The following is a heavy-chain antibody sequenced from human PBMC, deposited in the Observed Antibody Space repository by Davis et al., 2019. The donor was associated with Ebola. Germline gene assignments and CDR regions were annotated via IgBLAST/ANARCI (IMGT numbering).Heavy chain of an antibody. Sequence: GESLKISCAVSGITFSRYAMHWVRQAPGKGLEWVTDIAYDGRYESYAESVKGRFTISRDNSKSTLYLQMNSLRLEDTAMYYCVRDYNDGIGRFDYWGQGTLVTVSS. CDR1: GITFSRYA. J-gene: IGHJ4*02. CDR3: VRDYNDGIGRFDY. D-gene: IGHD3-16*01. V-gene: IGHV3-30*04. CDR2: IAYDGRYE.